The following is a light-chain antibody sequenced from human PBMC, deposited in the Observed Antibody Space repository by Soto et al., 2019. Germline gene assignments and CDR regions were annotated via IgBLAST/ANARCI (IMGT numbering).Light chain of an antibody. CDR3: QQGYSRPLT. J-gene: IGKJ4*01. Sequence: DIQMTQSPSSLSASVGDRVTITCRASQSISSYLNWYQQKPGKAPKFLIYAASTLQSGVPSRFSGSGSGTEFTLTISSLQPEDFATYFCQQGYSRPLTFGGGTKVDIK. CDR2: AAS. CDR1: QSISSY. V-gene: IGKV1-39*01.